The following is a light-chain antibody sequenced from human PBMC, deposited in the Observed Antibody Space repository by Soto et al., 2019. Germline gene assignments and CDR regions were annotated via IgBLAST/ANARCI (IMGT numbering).Light chain of an antibody. V-gene: IGLV2-14*01. J-gene: IGLJ2*01. CDR3: SSYTSSITLV. CDR2: YVN. Sequence: QSALTQPASVSGSPGQSITISCTGTSSDVGGYNYVSWYQQHPGKAPKLMMYYVNNRPSEVSNPFSGSKSGNTASLTISGLQAEDEGDYYCSSYTSSITLVFGGGTKLTVL. CDR1: SSDVGGYNY.